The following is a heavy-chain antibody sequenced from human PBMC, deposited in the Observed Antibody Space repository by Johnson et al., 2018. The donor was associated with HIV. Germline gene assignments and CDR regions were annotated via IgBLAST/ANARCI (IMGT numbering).Heavy chain of an antibody. Sequence: QVQLVESGGGLVKSGGSLRLSCAASGFTFSNAWMSWVRQAPGKGLEWVAGVSYEGSNKYFADTVQGRFIISRDNSKSTLYLQLNSLRAEDTAVYFCARGYGDYTRAYDAFDIWGQGTMVTVSS. D-gene: IGHD4-17*01. CDR3: ARGYGDYTRAYDAFDI. V-gene: IGHV3-30-3*01. CDR1: GFTFSNAW. J-gene: IGHJ3*02. CDR2: VSYEGSNK.